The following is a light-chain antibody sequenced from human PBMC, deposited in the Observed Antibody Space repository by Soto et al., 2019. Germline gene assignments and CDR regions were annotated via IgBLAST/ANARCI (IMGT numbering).Light chain of an antibody. J-gene: IGKJ2*01. CDR1: QSVGSSY. CDR2: GAS. CDR3: QQYGISPYT. V-gene: IGKV3-20*01. Sequence: VVLAQSPGTLSLSQGEGATLSCGASQSVGSSYLAWYQQKPGQAPRLLLYGASNSATGITDRFSGSGSGTDFTLTISRLEPEDFAVYYCQQYGISPYTFGQGTKLEIK.